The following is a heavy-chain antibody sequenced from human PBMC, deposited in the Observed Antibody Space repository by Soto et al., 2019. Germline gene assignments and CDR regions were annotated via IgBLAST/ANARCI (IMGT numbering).Heavy chain of an antibody. J-gene: IGHJ4*02. D-gene: IGHD3-10*01. CDR1: GYTFTSYG. CDR3: AREYSYGSGPWY. CDR2: ISAYNGNT. Sequence: QVQLVQSGAAVKKPGASVKVSCKASGYTFTSYGISWVRQAPGQGLEWMGWISAYNGNTNYAQKVQGRVTMTTDTSTSTACMELRSLRSAGAAVYSCAREYSYGSGPWYWGQGTLVPVSS. V-gene: IGHV1-18*01.